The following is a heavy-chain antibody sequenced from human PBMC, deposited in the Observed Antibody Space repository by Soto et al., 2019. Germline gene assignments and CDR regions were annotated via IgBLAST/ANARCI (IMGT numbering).Heavy chain of an antibody. CDR1: GGTFSSYT. D-gene: IGHD4-4*01. CDR2: IIPILGIA. V-gene: IGHV1-69*04. J-gene: IGHJ6*03. CDR3: AREGTTVTTTGHYYYYYYMDV. Sequence: ASVKVSCKASGGTFSSYTISWVRQAPGQGLEWMGRIIPILGIANYAQKFQGRVTITADKSTSTAYMELSSLRSEDTAVYYCAREGTTVTTTGHYYYYYYMDVWGKGTTVTVSS.